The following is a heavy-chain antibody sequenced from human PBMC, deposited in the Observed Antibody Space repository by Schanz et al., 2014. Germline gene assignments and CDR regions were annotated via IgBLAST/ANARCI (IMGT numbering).Heavy chain of an antibody. CDR1: GYSFTPFP. CDR2: INAGTGNT. Sequence: QVQLVQSWAEVKGPGASVKVSCKASGYSFTPFPIHWVRQAPGQRLEWMGWINAGTGNTEYSQKFQGRVTITRDTLASTAYMDVSSLRSDDTAVYYCARDQSPYTNLSDVRYFDYWGQGTLVTVSS. J-gene: IGHJ4*02. D-gene: IGHD6-6*01. CDR3: ARDQSPYTNLSDVRYFDY. V-gene: IGHV1-3*01.